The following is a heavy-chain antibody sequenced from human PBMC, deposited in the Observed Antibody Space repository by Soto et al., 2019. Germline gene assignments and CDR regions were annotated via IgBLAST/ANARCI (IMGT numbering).Heavy chain of an antibody. D-gene: IGHD4-17*01. Sequence: QLQLQESGSGLVKPSQTLSLTCAVSGGSISSGGYSWSWIRQPPGKGLEWIGYIYHSGSTHYNPSLKSRVTMSVDRSKNQFSLKLSSVTAADTAVYYCARAHYGDYGYGMDVWGQGTTVTVSS. CDR2: IYHSGST. CDR3: ARAHYGDYGYGMDV. CDR1: GGSISSGGYS. V-gene: IGHV4-30-2*01. J-gene: IGHJ6*02.